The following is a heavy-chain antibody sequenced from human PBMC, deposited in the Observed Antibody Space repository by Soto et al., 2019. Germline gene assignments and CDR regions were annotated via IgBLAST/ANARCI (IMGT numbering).Heavy chain of an antibody. Sequence: SETLSLTCTVSGGSMISYYWSWIRQPPGRGLEWIGFICYAGSTKYNPSLNSRVTISVDTSKNTLYLQMNSLRPEDAAVYYCAKTDPGGRCSGTCYPDYWGQGTLVTVSS. J-gene: IGHJ4*02. D-gene: IGHD2-15*01. CDR3: AKTDPGGRCSGTCYPDY. CDR2: ICYAGST. CDR1: GGSMISYY. V-gene: IGHV4-59*01.